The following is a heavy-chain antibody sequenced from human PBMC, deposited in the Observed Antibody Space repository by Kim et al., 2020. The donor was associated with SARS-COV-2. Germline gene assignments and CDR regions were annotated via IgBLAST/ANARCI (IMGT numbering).Heavy chain of an antibody. D-gene: IGHD1-20*01. J-gene: IGHJ6*02. Sequence: SETLSLTCTVYGGSFSGYYWSWIRQPPGKGLEWIGEINHSGSTNYNPSLKSRVTISVDTSKNQFSLKLSSVTAAGTAVYYCARIRAGVTGTRGYYYGMDVWGQGTTVTVSS. CDR1: GGSFSGYY. V-gene: IGHV4-34*01. CDR3: ARIRAGVTGTRGYYYGMDV. CDR2: INHSGST.